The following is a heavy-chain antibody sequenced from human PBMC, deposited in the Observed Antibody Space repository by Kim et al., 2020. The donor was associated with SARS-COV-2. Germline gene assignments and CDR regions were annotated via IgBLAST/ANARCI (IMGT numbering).Heavy chain of an antibody. J-gene: IGHJ6*02. CDR1: GYTFTSYD. V-gene: IGHV1-8*01. D-gene: IGHD3-10*01. CDR2: MNPNSGNT. CDR3: ARVNQDYYGSGQNYYGMDV. Sequence: ASGKVSCKASGYTFTSYDINWVRQATGQGLEWMGWMNPNSGNTGYAQKFQGRVTMTRNTSISTAYMELSSLRSEDTAVYYCARVNQDYYGSGQNYYGMDVWGQGTTVTVSS.